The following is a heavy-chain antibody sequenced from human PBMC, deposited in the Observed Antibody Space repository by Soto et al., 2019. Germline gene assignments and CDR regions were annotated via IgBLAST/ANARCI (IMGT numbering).Heavy chain of an antibody. V-gene: IGHV3-23*01. CDR3: AKGKYSSGWYGRADVFDI. CDR1: GFTFSNYA. J-gene: IGHJ3*02. Sequence: EVQLWEFGGGLVQPGGTLRLSCAASGFTFSNYAMNWVRQAPAKGLEWVSVISHNGASTYSADSVKGRFTTSRDNSKNALYLQMHSLRAEDTAVYYCAKGKYSSGWYGRADVFDIWGQGTVVTVSS. CDR2: ISHNGAST. D-gene: IGHD6-19*01.